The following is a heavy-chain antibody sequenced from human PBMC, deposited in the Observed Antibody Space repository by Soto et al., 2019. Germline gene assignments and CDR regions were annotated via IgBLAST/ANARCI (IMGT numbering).Heavy chain of an antibody. CDR1: GYTLTELS. CDR2: FDPEDGET. V-gene: IGHV1-24*01. J-gene: IGHJ5*02. CDR3: AIRYCSGGSCYHTNWFDP. D-gene: IGHD2-15*01. Sequence: ASVKVSCKVSGYTLTELSMHWVRQAPGKGLEWMGGFDPEDGETIYAQKFQGRVTMTEDTSTDTAYMELSSLRSEDTAVYYCAIRYCSGGSCYHTNWFDPWGQGTLVTVSS.